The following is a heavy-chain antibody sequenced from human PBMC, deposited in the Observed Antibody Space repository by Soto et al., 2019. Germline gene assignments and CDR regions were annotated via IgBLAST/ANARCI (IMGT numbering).Heavy chain of an antibody. D-gene: IGHD2-21*02. CDR3: ARAEAVVTATGVRYYGMYV. CDR2: IIPILGIA. J-gene: IGHJ6*02. V-gene: IGHV1-69*02. CDR1: GGTFSSYT. Sequence: VQLVQSVAEVKKPGSSVKVSCKASGGTFSSYTISWVRQAPGHGNEWMGRIIPILGIATYEQKFQGRVTITADKSTSTAYLELSSLRSEDTSVYYCARAEAVVTATGVRYYGMYVWGQRTTVTFSS.